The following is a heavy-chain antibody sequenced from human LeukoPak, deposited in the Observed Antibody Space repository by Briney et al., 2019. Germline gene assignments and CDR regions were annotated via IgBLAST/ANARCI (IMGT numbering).Heavy chain of an antibody. D-gene: IGHD5-18*01. V-gene: IGHV4-59*13. CDR3: ARGGYTYGFVAKFDS. CDR1: GDSISRYY. J-gene: IGHJ4*02. CDR2: IYYSGST. Sequence: SETLSLTCTVSGDSISRYYWSWIRQPPGKGRVGIGYIYYSGSTNYNPSLKSRVTISLDTSKHQFSLKLSSVTAADTAVYYCARGGYTYGFVAKFDSWGQGTLVSVSS.